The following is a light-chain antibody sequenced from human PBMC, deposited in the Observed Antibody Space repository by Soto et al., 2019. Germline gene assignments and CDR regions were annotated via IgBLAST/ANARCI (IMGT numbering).Light chain of an antibody. V-gene: IGLV2-11*01. CDR2: DVS. CDR1: SSDVGCYNY. J-gene: IGLJ2*01. CDR3: CSYAGSYLV. Sequence: QSALTQPRSVSGSPGPSVTLSCTGTSSDVGCYNYVSWYQQHPGKAPKLMIYDVSKRPSGVPDRFSGSKSGNTASLTISGLQAEDEADYYCCSYAGSYLVFGGGTKLTVL.